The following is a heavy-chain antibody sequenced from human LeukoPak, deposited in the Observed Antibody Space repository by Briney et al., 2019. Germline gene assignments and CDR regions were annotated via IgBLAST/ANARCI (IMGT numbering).Heavy chain of an antibody. D-gene: IGHD3-10*01. V-gene: IGHV4-59*01. Sequence: PSETLSLTCTVSGGSISSYYWSWIRQPPGKGLEWIGYIYYSGNTNYNPSLKSRVTISVDTSKNQFSLKLSSVTAADTAVYYCARARSHYGNFDYWGQGTLVTVSS. J-gene: IGHJ4*02. CDR3: ARARSHYGNFDY. CDR2: IYYSGNT. CDR1: GGSISSYY.